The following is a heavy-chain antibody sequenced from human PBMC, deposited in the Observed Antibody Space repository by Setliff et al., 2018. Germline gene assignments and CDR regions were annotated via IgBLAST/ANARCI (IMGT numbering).Heavy chain of an antibody. Sequence: SETLSLTCNVSGDYISSGGYTWNWIRQHPEMGLEWIGYIFYNGNTFYNPSLQSRVTISVDTSKNQFSLKLTSLNAADSAVYYCARASHSYGSPNWFDPWGPGTLVTVSS. CDR1: GDYISSGGYT. J-gene: IGHJ5*02. D-gene: IGHD3-22*01. CDR2: IFYNGNT. CDR3: ARASHSYGSPNWFDP. V-gene: IGHV4-31*03.